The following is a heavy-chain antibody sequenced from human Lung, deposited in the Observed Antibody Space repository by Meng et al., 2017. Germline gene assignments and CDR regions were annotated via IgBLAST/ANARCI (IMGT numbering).Heavy chain of an antibody. CDR3: ARGRVVVAATPSDY. J-gene: IGHJ4*02. D-gene: IGHD2-15*01. CDR1: GFTFCSYS. Sequence: EVQLVESGGGLVKPGGSRRRSCAASGFTFCSYSMNWVRQAPGKGLEWVSSISSSSAYADSVKGRFTISRDNAKNSLYLQMNSLRAEDTAVYYCARGRVVVAATPSDYWGQGTLVTVSS. V-gene: IGHV3-21*01. CDR2: ISSSSA.